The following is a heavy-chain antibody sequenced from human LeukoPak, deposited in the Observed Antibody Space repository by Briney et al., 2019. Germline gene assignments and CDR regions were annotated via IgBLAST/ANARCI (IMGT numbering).Heavy chain of an antibody. CDR1: GYTFTDYY. J-gene: IGHJ4*02. D-gene: IGHD3-10*01. Sequence: ASVKVSCKASGYTFTDYYIHWVRQAPGQGLEWMGIINPSGGRTNYAQKFQGRVTMTRDTSTSTVYMELSSLRFEDTAVFYCAREFGTYYGSGRDFDYWGQGTLVTVSS. V-gene: IGHV1-46*01. CDR2: INPSGGRT. CDR3: AREFGTYYGSGRDFDY.